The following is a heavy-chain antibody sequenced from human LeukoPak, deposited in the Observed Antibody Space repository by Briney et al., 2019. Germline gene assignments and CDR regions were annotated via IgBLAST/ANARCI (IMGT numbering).Heavy chain of an antibody. CDR1: GFTFSSYA. CDR3: AKPPSYYYDSSGYPLDY. D-gene: IGHD3-22*01. V-gene: IGHV3-23*01. CDR2: ISGSGGST. Sequence: PGGSLRLSCAASGFTFSSYAMSWVRQAPGKGLEWVSAISGSGGSTYYADSVKGRFTISRDNSKNTLYLQMNSLRAEDTAVYYCAKPPSYYYDSSGYPLDYWGQGTLVTVSS. J-gene: IGHJ4*02.